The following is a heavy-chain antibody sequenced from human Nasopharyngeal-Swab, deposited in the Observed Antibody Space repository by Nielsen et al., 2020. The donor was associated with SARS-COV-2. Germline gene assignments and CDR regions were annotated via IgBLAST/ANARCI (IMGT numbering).Heavy chain of an antibody. Sequence: SGSLSLTCAVSGGSFSSCNYYWGWLRQPPGKGLEWIGSIYYSGSTYYNPSLKSRVTISVDTSKNQFSLKLSSVAAADTAVYYCARQLVGATGYDYWGQGTLVTVSS. D-gene: IGHD1-26*01. CDR1: GGSFSSCNYY. CDR3: ARQLVGATGYDY. J-gene: IGHJ4*02. CDR2: IYYSGST. V-gene: IGHV4-39*01.